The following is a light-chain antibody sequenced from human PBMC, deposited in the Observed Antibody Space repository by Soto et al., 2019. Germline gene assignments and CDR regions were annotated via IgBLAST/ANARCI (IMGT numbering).Light chain of an antibody. Sequence: QPVLTQSSSASASLGSSVKLTCTLSSGHSTYIIAWHQQQPGKAPRYLMKFEGSGTYNKGGGVPDRFSGSSSGADRYLAISNLQSEDEADYYCETWDSNTVIFGGGTKVTVL. V-gene: IGLV4-60*03. CDR2: FEGSGTY. CDR1: SGHSTYI. J-gene: IGLJ2*01. CDR3: ETWDSNTVI.